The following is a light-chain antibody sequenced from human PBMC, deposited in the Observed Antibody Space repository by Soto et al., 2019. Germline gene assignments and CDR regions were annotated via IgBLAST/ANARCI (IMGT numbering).Light chain of an antibody. J-gene: IGKJ1*01. CDR2: GAA. CDR1: QSVSSSY. CDR3: QQYGSSPPRT. V-gene: IGKV3-20*01. Sequence: VLTQSPCTLSFSPLERSTLSCRASQSVSSSYLAWYQQKPGQAPRLLIYGAASRATGIPDRFSGSGSGTDFTLTISRLEPEDFAVYYCQQYGSSPPRTFGQGTKVDIK.